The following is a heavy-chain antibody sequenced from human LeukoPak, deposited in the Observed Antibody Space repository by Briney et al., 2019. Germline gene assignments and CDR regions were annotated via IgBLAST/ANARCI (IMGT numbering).Heavy chain of an antibody. CDR2: INQDGSQT. V-gene: IGHV3-7*01. CDR1: GSTFSTYW. Sequence: GGSLRLSCAASGSTFSTYWMSWVRRAPGKGLEWVANINQDGSQTFYVDSVKGRFTISRDNPGNSVFLQMNSLRAEDTAVYYCARLMFLWPPIYFDYWGQGTLVTVSS. CDR3: ARLMFLWPPIYFDY. J-gene: IGHJ4*02. D-gene: IGHD2-8*01.